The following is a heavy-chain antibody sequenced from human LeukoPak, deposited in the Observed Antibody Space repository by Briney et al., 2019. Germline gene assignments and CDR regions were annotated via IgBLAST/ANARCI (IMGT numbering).Heavy chain of an antibody. J-gene: IGHJ4*02. CDR3: ARGRDGYNYHY. V-gene: IGHV3-48*03. CDR1: AFTFSSYE. D-gene: IGHD5-24*01. Sequence: GGPLRLSCVASAFTFSSYEMNWVRQAQGKGLEWVSYISTSGTTIYYAESVKGRFAISRDNAKSSLYLQMDSLRVEDTAVYYCARGRDGYNYHYWGQGTLVTVSS. CDR2: ISTSGTTI.